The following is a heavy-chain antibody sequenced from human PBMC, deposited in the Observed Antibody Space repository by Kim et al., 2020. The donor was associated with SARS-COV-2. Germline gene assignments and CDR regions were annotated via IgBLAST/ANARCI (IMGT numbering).Heavy chain of an antibody. V-gene: IGHV3-30*18. CDR2: ISYDGSNK. CDR3: ANLDRGTGTTFYYYYYG. J-gene: IGHJ6*01. Sequence: GGSLRLSCAASGFTFSSYGMHWVRQAPGKGLEWVAVISYDGSNKYYADSVKGRFTISRDNSKNTLYLQMNSLRAEDTAVYYCANLDRGTGTTFYYYYYG. D-gene: IGHD1-7*01. CDR1: GFTFSSYG.